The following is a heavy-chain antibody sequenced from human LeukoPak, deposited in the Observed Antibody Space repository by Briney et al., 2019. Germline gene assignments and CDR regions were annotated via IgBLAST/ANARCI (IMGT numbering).Heavy chain of an antibody. CDR1: GYTFTSYG. Sequence: AAAVKVSCKASGYTFTSYGISWVRQAPGQGLEWMGWISAYNVNTNYAQQLQGRVTMTTDTSTSTAYMELRSLRSDDTAVYYCARSSLAVAGNGYWFDPWGQGTLVTVSS. V-gene: IGHV1-18*01. D-gene: IGHD6-19*01. CDR3: ARSSLAVAGNGYWFDP. J-gene: IGHJ5*02. CDR2: ISAYNVNT.